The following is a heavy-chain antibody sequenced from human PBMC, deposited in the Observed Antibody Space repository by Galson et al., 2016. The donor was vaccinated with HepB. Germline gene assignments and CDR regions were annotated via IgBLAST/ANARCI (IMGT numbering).Heavy chain of an antibody. V-gene: IGHV4-59*11. CDR3: ARSRDYYVWGSLSYFDP. CDR2: SFYSGST. D-gene: IGHD3-16*01. CDR1: GASISSHY. Sequence: SETLSLTCTVSGASISSHYWSWLRQSPGKGLEWIGYSFYSGSTRYNPSLKSRVTISVDTSKSQVSLRLTSVTAADTAVYYCARSRDYYVWGSLSYFDPWGQGMLVTVSS. J-gene: IGHJ5*02.